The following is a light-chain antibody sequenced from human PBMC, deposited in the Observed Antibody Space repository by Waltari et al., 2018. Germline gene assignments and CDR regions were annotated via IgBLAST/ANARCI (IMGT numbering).Light chain of an antibody. CDR2: DVT. J-gene: IGLJ3*02. CDR1: SSDVGGFNY. V-gene: IGLV2-14*03. CDR3: SSYIRISSSWV. Sequence: QSALTQPVSVSGSPGQSITISCTGTSSDVGGFNYVSWYQHHPGKAPKLMIYDVTKRPSGVSNRFSGSGSGNTASLTISGLQSEDEDYYYCSSYIRISSSWVFGGGTKLTVL.